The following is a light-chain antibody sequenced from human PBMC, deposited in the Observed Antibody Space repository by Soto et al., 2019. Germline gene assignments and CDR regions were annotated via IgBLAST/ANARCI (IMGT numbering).Light chain of an antibody. J-gene: IGKJ3*01. CDR1: QSIGNS. Sequence: DIQMTQSPSSLSASVGDRVTITCRASQSIGNSLIWYQQKPGKAPNLLIYEASTLQTGVPSRFSGSGSGTDFALTISSLQPEDFATYHCQQSHSIPLTFGPGTKVAIK. CDR2: EAS. CDR3: QQSHSIPLT. V-gene: IGKV1-39*01.